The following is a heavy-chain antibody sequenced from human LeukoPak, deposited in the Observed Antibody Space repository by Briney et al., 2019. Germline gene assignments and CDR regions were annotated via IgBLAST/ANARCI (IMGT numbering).Heavy chain of an antibody. Sequence: GGSLRLSCAASGFTFTNYAMNWVRQVPGKGLEWVSTIISSGDKTYYSDSVKGRSTISRDDFKNTLSLQLNSLRDGDTAVYYCARSRTTSSFWWYYGFDVWGKGTTVIVSS. CDR3: ARSRTTSSFWWYYGFDV. J-gene: IGHJ6*04. D-gene: IGHD2-15*01. CDR2: IISSGDKT. CDR1: GFTFTNYA. V-gene: IGHV3-23*01.